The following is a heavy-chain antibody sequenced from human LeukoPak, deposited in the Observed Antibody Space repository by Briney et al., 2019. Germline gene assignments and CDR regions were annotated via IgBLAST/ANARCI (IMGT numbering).Heavy chain of an antibody. CDR2: IYYSGST. CDR1: GGSISSSSYY. CDR3: ARLVWRVGLTFDY. J-gene: IGHJ4*02. Sequence: PSETLSLTCTVSGGSISSSSYYWGWIRQPPGKGLEWIGSIYYSGSTYYNPSLKSRVAISVDTSKNQFSLKLSSVTAADTAVYYCARLVWRVGLTFDYWGQETRVTVSS. V-gene: IGHV4-39*01. D-gene: IGHD3-9*01.